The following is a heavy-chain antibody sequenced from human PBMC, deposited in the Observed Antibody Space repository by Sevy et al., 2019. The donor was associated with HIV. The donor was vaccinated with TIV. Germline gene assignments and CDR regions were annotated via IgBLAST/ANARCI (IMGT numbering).Heavy chain of an antibody. Sequence: GGSLRLSCAASGFTFSAYWMNWVRQAPGKGLEWVANIEGDGSDKHYVDSVEGRFTISRDNGKNLLYLQMNGLGVEETAVYYCAHGTIGRFDSWGQGTLVTVSS. CDR1: GFTFSAYW. J-gene: IGHJ4*02. CDR3: AHGTIGRFDS. D-gene: IGHD3-16*01. CDR2: IEGDGSDK. V-gene: IGHV3-7*01.